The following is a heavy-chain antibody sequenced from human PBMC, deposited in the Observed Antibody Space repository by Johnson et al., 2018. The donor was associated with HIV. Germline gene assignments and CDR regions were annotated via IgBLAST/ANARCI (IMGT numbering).Heavy chain of an antibody. J-gene: IGHJ3*02. CDR2: IWYDGSNE. D-gene: IGHD1-26*01. Sequence: QVQLVESGGGVVQPGRSLRLSCAASGFTFSSYGMHWVRQAPGKGLEWVAVIWYDGSNEHYADSVKGRFTTSRDNAKNSLYLQMSSLRAEDTAVFYCARDLRVGAIDGFDIWGQGTKVTVAS. CDR3: ARDLRVGAIDGFDI. CDR1: GFTFSSYG. V-gene: IGHV3-33*01.